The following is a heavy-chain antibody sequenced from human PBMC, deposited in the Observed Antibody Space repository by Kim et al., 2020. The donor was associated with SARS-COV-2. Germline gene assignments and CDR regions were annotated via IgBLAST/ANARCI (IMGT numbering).Heavy chain of an antibody. Sequence: ASVKVSCKASGYTFTGYYMHWVRQAPGQGLEWMGRINPNSGGTNYAQKFQGRVTMTRDTSISTAYMELSRLRSDDTAVYYCARGDSSSWYVTIDYWGQGTLVTVSS. J-gene: IGHJ4*02. CDR3: ARGDSSSWYVTIDY. V-gene: IGHV1-2*06. CDR1: GYTFTGYY. D-gene: IGHD6-13*01. CDR2: INPNSGGT.